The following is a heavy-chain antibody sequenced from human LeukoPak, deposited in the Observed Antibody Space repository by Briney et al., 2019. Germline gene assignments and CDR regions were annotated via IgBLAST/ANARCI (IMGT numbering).Heavy chain of an antibody. V-gene: IGHV3-53*01. CDR1: GFTVSTNY. Sequence: PGGSLGLSCAASGFTVSTNYMTWVRQAPGKGLEWVSVIYSGDSAYYADSVKGRFTISRDNSKNTLYLQMNSLRADDTAVYYCARWSGSYSDYWGQGTLVTVSS. CDR2: IYSGDSA. D-gene: IGHD1-26*01. J-gene: IGHJ4*02. CDR3: ARWSGSYSDY.